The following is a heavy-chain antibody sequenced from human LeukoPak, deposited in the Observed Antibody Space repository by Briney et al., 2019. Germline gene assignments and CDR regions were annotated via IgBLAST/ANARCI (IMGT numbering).Heavy chain of an antibody. Sequence: SETLSLTCTVSGGSINSPSSYWGWIRQPPGKGLEWIGSIYYGGNSYYNPSLKSRVTISVDTSKNQFSLKLSSVTAADTAVYYCARGSSSSDYWGQGTLVTVSS. V-gene: IGHV4-39*07. J-gene: IGHJ4*02. CDR3: ARGSSSSDY. CDR2: IYYGGNS. D-gene: IGHD6-6*01. CDR1: GGSINSPSSY.